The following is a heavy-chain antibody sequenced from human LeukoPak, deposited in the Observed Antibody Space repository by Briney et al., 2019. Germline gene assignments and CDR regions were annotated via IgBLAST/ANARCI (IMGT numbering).Heavy chain of an antibody. V-gene: IGHV3-21*04. CDR1: GFTFSSYS. D-gene: IGHD3-3*01. Sequence: GGSLRLSCAASGFTFSSYSMNWVRQAPGKGLEWVSSISSSSSYIYYADSVRGRFTVSRDNSKHTMSLQMNTLRAEDTAVYYCARGITAFGVPGATYYFDYWGQGTLVTVSS. J-gene: IGHJ4*02. CDR2: ISSSSSYI. CDR3: ARGITAFGVPGATYYFDY.